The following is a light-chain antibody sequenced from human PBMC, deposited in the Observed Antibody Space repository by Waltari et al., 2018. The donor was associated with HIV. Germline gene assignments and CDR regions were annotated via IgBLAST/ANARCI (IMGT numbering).Light chain of an antibody. CDR2: EVS. Sequence: QSALTQPPSASGSPGQSVTISCTGTSSDVGGYNYVSWYQHHPGKAPKLMLYEVSKRPSGVPDLCSGSKSVSTASLTVSGLQAEEEADYYCSSYAGSNNRWVFGGGTKLTAL. CDR1: SSDVGGYNY. CDR3: SSYAGSNNRWV. V-gene: IGLV2-8*01. J-gene: IGLJ3*02.